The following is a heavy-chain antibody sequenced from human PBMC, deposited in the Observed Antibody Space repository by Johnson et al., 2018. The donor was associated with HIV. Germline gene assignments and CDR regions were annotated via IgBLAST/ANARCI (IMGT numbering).Heavy chain of an antibody. V-gene: IGHV3-66*01. CDR2: IYSGGST. Sequence: VQLVESGGGLVQPGGSLRLSCSASGFTVSSNYMSWVRQAPGKGLEWVSVIYSGGSTYYADSVKGRFTISRDNSKNTLYLQMNSLRAEDTAVYYCASGLGIVGATRSAFDIWGQGTMVTVSS. D-gene: IGHD1-26*01. CDR1: GFTVSSNY. J-gene: IGHJ3*02. CDR3: ASGLGIVGATRSAFDI.